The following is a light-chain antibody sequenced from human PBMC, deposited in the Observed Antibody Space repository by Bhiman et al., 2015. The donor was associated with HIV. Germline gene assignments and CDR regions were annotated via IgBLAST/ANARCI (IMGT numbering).Light chain of an antibody. CDR2: KDT. Sequence: SYELTQPPSMSVSPGQTARITCSGDVLPKHYAYWYQQKSGQAPVLVIYKDTERPSGIPERFSGSSSGTTVTLIISGVQTEDEADYYCSSYTSSSSYVFGTGTKVTVL. CDR3: SSYTSSSSYV. J-gene: IGLJ1*01. V-gene: IGLV3-25*03. CDR1: VLPKHY.